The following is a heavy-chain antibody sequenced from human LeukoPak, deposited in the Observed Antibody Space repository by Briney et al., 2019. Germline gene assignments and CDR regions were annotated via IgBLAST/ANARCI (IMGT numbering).Heavy chain of an antibody. CDR1: GFTFSSYA. CDR3: AKGRGLVSPDDH. V-gene: IGHV3-23*01. J-gene: IGHJ4*02. Sequence: PGGSLRLSCAAVGFTFSSYAMTWVRQAPGKGLEWVSAISNSGGSTYYADSVKGRFTISRDNSKNTLYLQMNSLKAEDTAVYYCAKGRGLVSPDDHWGQGTLVTVSS. CDR2: ISNSGGST. D-gene: IGHD3/OR15-3a*01.